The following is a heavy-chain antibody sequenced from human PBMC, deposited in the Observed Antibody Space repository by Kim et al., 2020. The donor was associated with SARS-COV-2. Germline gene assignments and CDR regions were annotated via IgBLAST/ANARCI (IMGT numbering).Heavy chain of an antibody. J-gene: IGHJ4*02. D-gene: IGHD3-9*01. CDR2: ISYDGSNK. V-gene: IGHV3-30*18. CDR3: AKDPWDDILTGYYTYFDY. Sequence: GGSLRLSCVASGFIFSSYGMHWVRQAPGKGLEWVAVISYDGSNKYYGDSVKGRFTISRDNSKNTLYLQMNSLGAEDTAVYYCAKDPWDDILTGYYTYFDYWGQGTLSTVSS. CDR1: GFIFSSYG.